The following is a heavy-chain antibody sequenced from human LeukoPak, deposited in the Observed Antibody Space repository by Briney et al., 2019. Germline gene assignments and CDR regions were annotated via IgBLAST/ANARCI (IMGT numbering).Heavy chain of an antibody. CDR1: GGSFSGNY. CDR2: IYYSGST. Sequence: SQTLSLTCAVYGGSFSGNYWSWIRQPPGKGLEWIGYIYYSGSTYYNPSLKSRVTISVDTSKNQFSLKLSSVTAADTAVYYCARIYDSSGDDWGQGTLVTVSS. J-gene: IGHJ4*02. V-gene: IGHV4-30-4*08. CDR3: ARIYDSSGDD. D-gene: IGHD3-22*01.